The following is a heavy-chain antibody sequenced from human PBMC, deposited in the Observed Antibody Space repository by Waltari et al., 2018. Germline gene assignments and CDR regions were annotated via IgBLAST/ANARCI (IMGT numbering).Heavy chain of an antibody. CDR1: VGSISSSSYY. D-gene: IGHD4-17*01. V-gene: IGHV4-39*07. CDR3: ARAPYGDLTFDY. CDR2: IYYSGRT. J-gene: IGHJ4*02. Sequence: QLQLQESGPGLVKPSETLSLTCTVSVGSISSSSYYWGWIRQPPGKGLEWIGSIYYSGRTYYNPSLKSRVTISVDTSKNRFSLKLSSVTAADTAVYYCARAPYGDLTFDYWGQGTLVTVSS.